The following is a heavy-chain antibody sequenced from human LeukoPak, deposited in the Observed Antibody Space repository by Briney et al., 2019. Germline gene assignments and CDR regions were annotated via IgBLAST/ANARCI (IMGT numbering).Heavy chain of an antibody. CDR2: IWNDGGNT. D-gene: IGHD2-15*01. CDR3: VRGYSFGPYGMDV. J-gene: IGHJ6*02. V-gene: IGHV3-30*02. CDR1: GFTFSSHG. Sequence: GGSLRLSCAASGFTFSSHGMHWVRQAPGKGLEWVAVIWNDGGNTYHADSVKGRFTISRDNSKNTLYLQMSSLRAEDTAVYFCVRGYSFGPYGMDVWGQGTTVTGSS.